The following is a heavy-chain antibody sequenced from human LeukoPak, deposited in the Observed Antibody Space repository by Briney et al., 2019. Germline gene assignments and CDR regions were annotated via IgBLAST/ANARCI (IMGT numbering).Heavy chain of an antibody. CDR1: GYSFTSYY. D-gene: IGHD6-6*01. CDR3: AREAQYSGSSSLDY. Sequence: ASVKVSCKASGYSFTSYYMHRVRQAPGQGLEWMGVINPSGGSTTYAQTFQGRVTMTRDTSTSTLYMELSSLRSEDTAVYYCAREAQYSGSSSLDYWGQGTLVAVSS. J-gene: IGHJ4*02. CDR2: INPSGGST. V-gene: IGHV1-46*01.